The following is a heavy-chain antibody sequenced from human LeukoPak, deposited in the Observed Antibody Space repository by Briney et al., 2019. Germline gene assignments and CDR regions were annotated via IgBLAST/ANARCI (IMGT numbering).Heavy chain of an antibody. CDR1: GFTFSSDE. Sequence: GGSLRLSCAASGFTFSSDEMNWVRQAPGKGLEWVSYISSIVRTIYYADSVKGRFTVSRDNDKNSLYLQMNSLRAEDTAVYYCARGLLLDWGQGTLVTVSS. J-gene: IGHJ4*02. CDR3: ARGLLLD. CDR2: ISSIVRTI. V-gene: IGHV3-48*03. D-gene: IGHD2/OR15-2a*01.